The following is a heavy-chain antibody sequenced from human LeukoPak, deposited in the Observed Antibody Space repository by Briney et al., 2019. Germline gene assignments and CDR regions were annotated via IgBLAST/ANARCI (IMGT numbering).Heavy chain of an antibody. V-gene: IGHV4-31*03. CDR3: ARNPSRDYYDSSGYFGPFDY. CDR2: IYYSGST. J-gene: IGHJ4*02. CDR1: GGSISSGGYY. D-gene: IGHD3-22*01. Sequence: SQTLSLTCTVSGGSISSGGYYWSWIRQHPGKGLEWIGYIYYSGSTYYNPSLKSRVTISVDTSKNQFSLKLSSVTAADTAVYYCARNPSRDYYDSSGYFGPFDYWGQGTLVTVSS.